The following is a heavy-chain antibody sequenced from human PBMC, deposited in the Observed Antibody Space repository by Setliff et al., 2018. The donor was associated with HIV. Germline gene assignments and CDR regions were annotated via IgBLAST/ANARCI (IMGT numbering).Heavy chain of an antibody. D-gene: IGHD3-3*01. V-gene: IGHV3-23*01. J-gene: IGHJ6*02. CDR3: AKGVYEYYNFWSGYGMDV. CDR1: GFTFNIYA. CDR2: IGGIDAST. Sequence: GGSLRLSCVASGFTFNIYAMSWVRQAPGKGLEWVSTIGGIDASTNYADSVKGRFTISRDNSKNTLYLQMNSLRAEDTAVYYCAKGVYEYYNFWSGYGMDVWGQGTTVTVSS.